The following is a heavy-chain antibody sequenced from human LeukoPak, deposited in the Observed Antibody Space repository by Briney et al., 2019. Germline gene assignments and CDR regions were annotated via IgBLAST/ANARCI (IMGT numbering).Heavy chain of an antibody. CDR2: IKQDGSEK. Sequence: GGSLRLSCAASGFTFSSYWMSWVRQAPGKGLEWVANIKQDGSEKYYVDSVKGRFTISRDNAKNSLYLQMNSLRAEDTAVYYCARRVGSSSWYYYYYHMDVWGKGTTVTVSS. V-gene: IGHV3-7*01. D-gene: IGHD6-13*01. J-gene: IGHJ6*03. CDR1: GFTFSSYW. CDR3: ARRVGSSSWYYYYYHMDV.